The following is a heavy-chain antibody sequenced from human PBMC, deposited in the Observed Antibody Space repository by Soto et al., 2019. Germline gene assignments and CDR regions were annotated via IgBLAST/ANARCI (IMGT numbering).Heavy chain of an antibody. J-gene: IGHJ5*02. D-gene: IGHD3-10*01. CDR3: ARHGLWFGEPLGWFDP. Sequence: PSETLSLTCTVSGGSISSYYWSWIRQPPGKGLEWIGYTYYSGSTNYNPSLKSRVTISVDTSKNQFSLKLSSVTAADTAVYYCARHGLWFGEPLGWFDPWGQGTLVTVSS. V-gene: IGHV4-59*08. CDR1: GGSISSYY. CDR2: TYYSGST.